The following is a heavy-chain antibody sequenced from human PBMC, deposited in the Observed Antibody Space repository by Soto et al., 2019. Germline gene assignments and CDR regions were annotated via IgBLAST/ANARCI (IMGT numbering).Heavy chain of an antibody. CDR1: GFTFSNFD. CDR3: ARAYTGRLPRRADYYYAMDV. D-gene: IGHD2-2*02. CDR2: IGAARDP. V-gene: IGHV3-13*05. J-gene: IGHJ6*02. Sequence: GESLKISCATSGFTFSNFDMHWVRQVPGKGLEWVSAIGAARDPYYSGSVKGRFTISRENAKNSVYLQMNDLRAGDSAVYYCARAYTGRLPRRADYYYAMDVWGQGTTVTVSS.